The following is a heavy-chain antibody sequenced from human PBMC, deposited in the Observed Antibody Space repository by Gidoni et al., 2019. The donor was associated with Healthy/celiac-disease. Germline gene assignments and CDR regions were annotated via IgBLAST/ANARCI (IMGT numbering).Heavy chain of an antibody. CDR3: ARYCSSTSCYHYYYYGMDV. Sequence: QLQLQESGPGLVKPSETLSLTCTVSGGSLSSSRYYWGWIRQPPGKGLEWIGSIYYSGSTYYNPSLKSRVTISVDTSKNQFSLKLSSVTAADTAVYYCARYCSSTSCYHYYYYGMDVWGQGTTVTVSS. J-gene: IGHJ6*02. CDR2: IYYSGST. V-gene: IGHV4-39*01. D-gene: IGHD2-2*01. CDR1: GGSLSSSRYY.